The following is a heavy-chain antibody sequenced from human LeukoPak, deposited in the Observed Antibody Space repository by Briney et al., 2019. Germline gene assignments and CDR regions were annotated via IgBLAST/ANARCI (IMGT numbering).Heavy chain of an antibody. D-gene: IGHD5-12*01. J-gene: IGHJ4*02. CDR1: GYTFTSYD. CDR2: MNPNSGST. Sequence: ATVKVSCKASGYTFTSYDINWVRQATGQGLEWMGWMNPNSGSTGYAQKFQGRVTITRNTSISTAYMELSGLRSEDTAVYYCARGRSTGYPYYFEYWGQGTLVTVSS. CDR3: ARGRSTGYPYYFEY. V-gene: IGHV1-8*03.